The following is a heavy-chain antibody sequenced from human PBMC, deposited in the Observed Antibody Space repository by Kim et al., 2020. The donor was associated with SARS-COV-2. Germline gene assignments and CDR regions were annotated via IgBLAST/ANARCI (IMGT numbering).Heavy chain of an antibody. CDR3: ARDTDYYGSGSYYNRAYGMDV. J-gene: IGHJ6*02. V-gene: IGHV1-3*01. Sequence: ASVKVSCKASGYTFTSYAIHWVRQAPGQRLEWMGWINAGNGNTKYSQKLQGRVTITRDTSASTAYMVLSSLRSEDTAVYYCARDTDYYGSGSYYNRAYGMDVWGQGTTVTVSS. CDR1: GYTFTSYA. D-gene: IGHD3-10*01. CDR2: INAGNGNT.